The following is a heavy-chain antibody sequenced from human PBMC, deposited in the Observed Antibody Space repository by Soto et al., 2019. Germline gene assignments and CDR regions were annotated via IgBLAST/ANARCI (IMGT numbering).Heavy chain of an antibody. CDR2: INHSGST. D-gene: IGHD6-13*01. J-gene: IGHJ5*02. CDR3: ARGRQLVRFRWFDP. V-gene: IGHV4-34*01. CDR1: GGSFSGYY. Sequence: KTSETLSLTCAVYGGSFSGYYWSWIRQPPGKGLEWIGEINHSGSTNYNPSLKSRVTISVDTSKNQFSLKLSSVTAADTAVYYCARGRQLVRFRWFDPWGQGTLVTVSS.